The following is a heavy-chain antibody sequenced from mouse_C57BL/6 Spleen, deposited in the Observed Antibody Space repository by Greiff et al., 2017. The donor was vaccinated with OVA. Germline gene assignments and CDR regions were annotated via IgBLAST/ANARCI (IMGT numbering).Heavy chain of an antibody. CDR3: ARRGYWDNWYFDV. D-gene: IGHD4-1*01. CDR2: INYDGSST. V-gene: IGHV5-16*01. J-gene: IGHJ1*03. CDR1: GFTFSDYY. Sequence: EVMLVESEGGLVQPGSSMKLSCTASGFTFSDYYMAWVRQVPEKGLEWVANINYDGSSTYYLDSLKSRFIISRDNAKNILYLQMSSLKSEDTATYYCARRGYWDNWYFDVWGTGTTVTVSS.